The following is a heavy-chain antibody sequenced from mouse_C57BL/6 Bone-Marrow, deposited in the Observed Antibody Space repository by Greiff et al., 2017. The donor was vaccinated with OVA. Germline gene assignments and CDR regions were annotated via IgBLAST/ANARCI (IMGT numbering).Heavy chain of an antibody. CDR3: AREKVNCDWYFDV. CDR1: GYTFTDYY. D-gene: IGHD2-2*01. J-gene: IGHJ1*03. CDR2: INPNNGGT. Sequence: VQLQQSGPELVKPGASVKISCKASGYTFTDYYMNWVKQSHGKSLEWIGDINPNNGGTSYNQKFKGKATLTVDKSSSTAYMELRSLTSEDAAVYDCAREKVNCDWYFDVWGTGTTVTVSA. V-gene: IGHV1-26*01.